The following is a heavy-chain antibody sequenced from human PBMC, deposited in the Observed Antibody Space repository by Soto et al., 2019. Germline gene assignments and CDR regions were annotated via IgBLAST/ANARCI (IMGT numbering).Heavy chain of an antibody. J-gene: IGHJ3*02. Sequence: EVQLVESGGGLVQPGGSLKLSCAASGFIFSGSAMHWVRQASGKGLEWVGRIRSKANSYAPAYAASVKGRFTISRDDSKKTAYLQMNSLKTEDTAVYYCTRQPRTIFGVVIANAFEIWGQGTMVTVSS. CDR3: TRQPRTIFGVVIANAFEI. D-gene: IGHD3-3*01. V-gene: IGHV3-73*02. CDR1: GFIFSGSA. CDR2: IRSKANSYAP.